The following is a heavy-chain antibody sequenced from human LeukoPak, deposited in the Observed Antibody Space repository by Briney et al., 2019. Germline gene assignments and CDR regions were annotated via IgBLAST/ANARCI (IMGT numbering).Heavy chain of an antibody. V-gene: IGHV1-2*02. CDR3: ARRIYCSSTSCPPLRFDY. CDR2: INPNSGGT. J-gene: IGHJ4*02. D-gene: IGHD2-2*01. Sequence: ASVKVSCKASGYTFTGYYMHWVRQAPGQGLEWMGWINPNSGGTNYAQKFQGRVTMTRDTSISTAYMELSRLRSDDTAVYYCARRIYCSSTSCPPLRFDYWGQRTLVTVSS. CDR1: GYTFTGYY.